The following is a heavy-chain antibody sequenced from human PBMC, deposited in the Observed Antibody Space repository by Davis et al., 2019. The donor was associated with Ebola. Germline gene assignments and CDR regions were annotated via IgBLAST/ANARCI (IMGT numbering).Heavy chain of an antibody. CDR1: GGTFSSYA. D-gene: IGHD2-15*01. CDR3: ARDNCSGGSCWYGMDV. V-gene: IGHV1-69*13. J-gene: IGHJ6*02. CDR2: IIPIFGTA. Sequence: SVKVPCKASGGTFSSYAISWVRQAPGQGLEWMGGIIPIFGTANYAQKFQGRVTITADESTSTAYMELSSLRSEDTAVYYCARDNCSGGSCWYGMDVWGQGTTVTVSS.